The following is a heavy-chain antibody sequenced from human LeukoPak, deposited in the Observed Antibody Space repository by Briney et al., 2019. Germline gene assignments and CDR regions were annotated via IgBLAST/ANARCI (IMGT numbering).Heavy chain of an antibody. CDR1: GGSISSSSYY. CDR3: ARDSGGSGSSYYFDY. CDR2: IYYSGST. J-gene: IGHJ4*02. Sequence: PSETLSLTCTVSGGSISSSSYYWGWIRQPPGKGLKWIGSIYYSGSTYYNPSLKSRVTISVDTSKNQFSLKLSSVTAADTAVYYCARDSGGSGSSYYFDYWGQGTLVTVSS. D-gene: IGHD3-10*01. V-gene: IGHV4-39*07.